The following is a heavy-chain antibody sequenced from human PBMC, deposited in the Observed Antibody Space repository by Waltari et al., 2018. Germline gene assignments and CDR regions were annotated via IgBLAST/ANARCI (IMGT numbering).Heavy chain of an antibody. CDR3: ARGARPRGFLEWLSFDY. CDR1: GGTFSSYT. D-gene: IGHD3-3*01. J-gene: IGHJ4*02. V-gene: IGHV1-69*02. CDR2: IIPILGIA. Sequence: QVQLVQSGAEVKKPGSSVKVSCKASGGTFSSYTISWVRQAPGQGLEWMGRIIPILGIANYAQKFQGRVTITADKSTSTAYMELSRLRSDDTAVYYCARGARPRGFLEWLSFDYWGQGTLVTVSS.